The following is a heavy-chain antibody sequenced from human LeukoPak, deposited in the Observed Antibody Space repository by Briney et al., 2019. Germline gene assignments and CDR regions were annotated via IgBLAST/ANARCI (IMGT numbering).Heavy chain of an antibody. V-gene: IGHV3-53*01. CDR2: IYSGGTT. CDR3: ARVGGGSSTWYGWFDP. Sequence: GSLRLSCAASGFTVSSNYMNWVRQAPGQGLEWVSIIYSGGTTYYADSVKGRFTISRDNSKNTLYLQMNSLRAEDTAVYYCARVGGGSSTWYGWFDPWGQGTLVTVSS. D-gene: IGHD6-13*01. CDR1: GFTVSSNY. J-gene: IGHJ5*02.